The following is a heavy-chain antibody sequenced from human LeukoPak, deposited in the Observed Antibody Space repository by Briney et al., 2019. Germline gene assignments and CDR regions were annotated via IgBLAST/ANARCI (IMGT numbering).Heavy chain of an antibody. CDR2: ISGSGGRT. J-gene: IGHJ4*02. Sequence: SGGTLRLSCAASGFTFSSSGMTWVRQAPGKGLEWVSAISGSGGRTYYADSVKGRFTISRDNSKNTLYLQMNSLRAEDTAVYYCAKDPTSTFPVDYWGQGTLVTVSS. CDR1: GFTFSSSG. CDR3: AKDPTSTFPVDY. D-gene: IGHD2-21*01. V-gene: IGHV3-23*01.